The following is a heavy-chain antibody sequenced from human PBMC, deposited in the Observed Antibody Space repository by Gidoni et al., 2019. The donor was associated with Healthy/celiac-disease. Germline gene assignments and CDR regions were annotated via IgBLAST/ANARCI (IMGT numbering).Heavy chain of an antibody. CDR2: ISSSSSYI. V-gene: IGHV3-21*01. J-gene: IGHJ4*02. CDR3: ARAAEQWLDLYYFDY. Sequence: VQLVESGGGLVKPGGSLRLSCAASGFTFSSYSMNWVRQAPGKGLEWVSSISSSSSYIYYADSVKGRFTISRDNAKNSLYLQMNSLRAEDTAVYYCARAAEQWLDLYYFDYWGQGTLVTVSS. CDR1: GFTFSSYS. D-gene: IGHD6-19*01.